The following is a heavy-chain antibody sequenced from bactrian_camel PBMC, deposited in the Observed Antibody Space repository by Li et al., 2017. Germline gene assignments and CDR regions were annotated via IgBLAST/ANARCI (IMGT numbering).Heavy chain of an antibody. V-gene: IGHV3S1*01. CDR3: AADIFPCHTPATLTRISAEY. CDR1: GDTSSYC. CDR2: IYTGGGSA. Sequence: VQLVESGGGLVQPGGSLRLSCAASGDTSSYCMGWFRQSPGKEREAVATIYTGGGSAYYVDSVKGRFTISEDSAKNTVYLQVNSLKPEDTAMYYCAADIFPCHTPATLTRISAEYWGQGTQVTVS. J-gene: IGHJ4*01. D-gene: IGHD4*01.